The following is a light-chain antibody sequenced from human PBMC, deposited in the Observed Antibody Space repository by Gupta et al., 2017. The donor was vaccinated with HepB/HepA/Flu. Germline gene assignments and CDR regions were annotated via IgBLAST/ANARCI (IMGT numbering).Light chain of an antibody. CDR3: ATWDSMLYSIT. CDR2: DND. CDR1: SSNIGDYY. V-gene: IGLV1-51*01. Sequence: QSVLTQPPSVSAAPGHKVAISCSGSSSNIGDYYVSWYQHLPGAAPKLLIYDNDKRPSGIPDRFSGSRSGTSAALGITGLQTGDEADYYCATWDSMLYSITFGVGTKLTVL. J-gene: IGLJ2*01.